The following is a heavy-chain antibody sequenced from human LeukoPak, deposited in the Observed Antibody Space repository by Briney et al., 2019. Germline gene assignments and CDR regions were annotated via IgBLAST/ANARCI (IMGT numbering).Heavy chain of an antibody. D-gene: IGHD1-26*01. CDR1: GGSISSSTYY. CDR3: ARLSAYYGMDV. J-gene: IGHJ6*02. Sequence: PSETLSLTSTVSGGSISSSTYYWGWIRQPPGKGLEWIGSIYYSGSTYYNPSLKSRVTISVDTSKNQFSLKLNSVTAADTAVYYCARLSAYYGMDVWGQGTTVTVSS. CDR2: IYYSGST. V-gene: IGHV4-39*01.